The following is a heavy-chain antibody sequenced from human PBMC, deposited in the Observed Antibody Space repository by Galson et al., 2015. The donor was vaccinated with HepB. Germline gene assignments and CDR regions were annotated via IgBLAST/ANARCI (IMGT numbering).Heavy chain of an antibody. CDR1: GFTFSGSA. CDR3: TRMGDLSGYSSL. V-gene: IGHV3-73*01. D-gene: IGHD6-13*01. J-gene: IGHJ4*02. CDR2: IGSRANRYAT. Sequence: SLRLSCAASGFTFSGSAIHWVRQASGRGREWIGRIGSRANRYATVYVASVRCRFTISRADSKNTAFLQLNSLKTDDTAVYYCTRMGDLSGYSSLWGQGTLVTVSS.